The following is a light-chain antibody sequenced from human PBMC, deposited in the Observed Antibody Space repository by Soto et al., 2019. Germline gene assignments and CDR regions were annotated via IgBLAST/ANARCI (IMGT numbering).Light chain of an antibody. CDR3: QQYASASSWT. CDR2: GAS. J-gene: IGKJ1*01. CDR1: QTVNSNS. Sequence: EIVLTPSPGTLSFSPGEITTLSCIAIQTVNSNSLAWYQQKPGQPPRLLIYGASNGATGIPDRFSGSGSGTDFTLTITRLEPEDFAVYYCQQYASASSWTGGQGTKGDIK. V-gene: IGKV3-20*01.